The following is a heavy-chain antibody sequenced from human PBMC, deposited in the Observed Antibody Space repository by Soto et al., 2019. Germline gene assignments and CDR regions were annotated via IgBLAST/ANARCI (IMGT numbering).Heavy chain of an antibody. J-gene: IGHJ3*02. D-gene: IGHD5-12*01. CDR3: ARRRFSITDAFDI. Sequence: GESLKISCKGSGYNFTSYWIGWVRQMPGKGLEWMGIIYPGDSDTRYSPSFQGQVTISADKSISTAYLQWSSLKASDTAMYYCARRRFSITDAFDIWGQGTMVTVS. V-gene: IGHV5-51*01. CDR1: GYNFTSYW. CDR2: IYPGDSDT.